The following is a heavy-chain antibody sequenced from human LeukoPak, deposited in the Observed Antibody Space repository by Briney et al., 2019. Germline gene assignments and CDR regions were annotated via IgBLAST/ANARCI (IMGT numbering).Heavy chain of an antibody. J-gene: IGHJ4*02. CDR1: GFTFRAQY. Sequence: PGGSLRLSCVASGFTFRAQYMAWVRQAPGKGLEWVGRIRNKDNKYIIEYAASVKGRFTISRDDSKNKLYLQMNSLKTEDTAVYYCARVGKDRDYWGQGTLVIVSS. D-gene: IGHD1-26*01. CDR2: IRNKDNKYII. V-gene: IGHV3-72*01. CDR3: ARVGKDRDY.